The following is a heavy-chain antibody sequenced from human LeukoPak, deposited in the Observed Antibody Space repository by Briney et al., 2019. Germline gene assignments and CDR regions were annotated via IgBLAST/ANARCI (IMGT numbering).Heavy chain of an antibody. CDR2: LSWNSGSI. D-gene: IGHD4-17*01. J-gene: IGHJ3*02. Sequence: LTGGSLLLSCAASGFTFDDYAMHWVRPGPGKGLEWVSGLSWNSGSICYADSVKGRFTISRDNAKNSLYLQMNSLRAEDTALYYCASGYPPGYGDYSAGAFDIWGQGTMVTVSS. CDR1: GFTFDDYA. V-gene: IGHV3-9*01. CDR3: ASGYPPGYGDYSAGAFDI.